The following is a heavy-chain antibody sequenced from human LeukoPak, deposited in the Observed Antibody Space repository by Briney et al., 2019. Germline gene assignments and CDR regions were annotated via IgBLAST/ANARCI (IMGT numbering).Heavy chain of an antibody. CDR2: INHSGST. CDR3: AIRRSYKMDY. D-gene: IGHD1-14*01. J-gene: IGHJ4*02. Sequence: GSLRLSCAASGFTFDTYAMSWVRQAPGKGLEWIGEINHSGSTNYNPSLKSRVTISVDTSKNQFSLKLSSVTAADTAVYYCAIRRSYKMDYWGQGTLVTVSS. V-gene: IGHV4-34*08. CDR1: GFTFDTYA.